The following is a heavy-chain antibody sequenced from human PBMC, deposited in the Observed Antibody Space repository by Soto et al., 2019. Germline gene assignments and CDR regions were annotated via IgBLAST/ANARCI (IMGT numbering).Heavy chain of an antibody. CDR2: ISYDGNDE. CDR3: ARDMRHDYSAGRLDY. D-gene: IGHD2-21*01. J-gene: IGHJ4*02. Sequence: QVELVESGGGAVQPGASLRLSCVASGFAFSDVPLHWVRRAPSKGLEWVAVISYDGNDESYSYSVKGRFTISRDTSKTTVYLKMTSVRADDMAVYHCARDMRHDYSAGRLDYLGQGTLVTVSS. V-gene: IGHV3-30-3*01. CDR1: GFAFSDVP.